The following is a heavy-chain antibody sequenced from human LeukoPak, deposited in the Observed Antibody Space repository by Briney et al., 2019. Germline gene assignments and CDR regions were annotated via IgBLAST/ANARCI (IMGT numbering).Heavy chain of an antibody. D-gene: IGHD3-16*01. V-gene: IGHV4-39*01. J-gene: IGHJ4*02. Sequence: SETLSFTCTVSGGSISSKFYYWDWIRQPPGKGLEWIGSVYYSGTTHYNPSLKTRVTISIDTSKNQFSLKLNSVTAADTAVYYCTRRGDYWGQGTLVTVSS. CDR2: VYYSGTT. CDR3: TRRGDY. CDR1: GGSISSKFYY.